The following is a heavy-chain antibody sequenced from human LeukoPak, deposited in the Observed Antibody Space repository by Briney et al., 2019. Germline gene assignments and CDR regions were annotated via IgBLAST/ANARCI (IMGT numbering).Heavy chain of an antibody. Sequence: GGSLRLSCAASGFTFSSYAMSWVRQAPGKGLGWVSAISGSGGSTYYADSVKGRFTISRDNSKNTLYLQMNSLRAEDTAVYYCAKRVEYIAAAGTLDYWGQGTLVTVSS. D-gene: IGHD6-13*01. J-gene: IGHJ4*02. CDR2: ISGSGGST. V-gene: IGHV3-23*01. CDR1: GFTFSSYA. CDR3: AKRVEYIAAAGTLDY.